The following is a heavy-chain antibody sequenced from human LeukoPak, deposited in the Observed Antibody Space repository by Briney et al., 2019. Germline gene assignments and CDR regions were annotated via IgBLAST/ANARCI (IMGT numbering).Heavy chain of an antibody. D-gene: IGHD2-21*02. V-gene: IGHV4-59*01. CDR2: IYYSGST. CDR1: GGSISSYY. Sequence: SETLSLTCTVSGGSISSYYWSWIRQPPGKGLEWIGYIYYSGSTNYNPSLKSRVTISVDTSKNQFSLKLSSVTAADTAVYYCARGGIPPCGDCYSYWGQGTLVTVSS. CDR3: ARGGIPPCGDCYSY. J-gene: IGHJ4*02.